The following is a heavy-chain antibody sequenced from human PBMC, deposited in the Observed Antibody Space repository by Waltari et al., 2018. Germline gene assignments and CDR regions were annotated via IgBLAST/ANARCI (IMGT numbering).Heavy chain of an antibody. Sequence: QVQLQESGPGLVKPSQTLSLTCTVSGGSISSGGYYWSWIRQHPGKGLEWIGYIYYSRNPYYTLALKIRVTISVDTSKNQFSLKLSSVTAADTAVYYCARAPDYGDQPIDYWGQGTLVTVSS. CDR1: GGSISSGGYY. CDR3: ARAPDYGDQPIDY. V-gene: IGHV4-31*03. D-gene: IGHD4-17*01. J-gene: IGHJ4*02. CDR2: IYYSRNP.